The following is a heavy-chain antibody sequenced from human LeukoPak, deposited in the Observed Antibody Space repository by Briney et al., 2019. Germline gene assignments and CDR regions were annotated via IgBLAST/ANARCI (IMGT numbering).Heavy chain of an antibody. D-gene: IGHD2-2*02. CDR2: ISSSSSYI. J-gene: IGHJ3*02. CDR1: GFTFSSYS. V-gene: IGHV3-21*04. Sequence: GGSLRLSCAASGFTFSSYSMNWVRQAPGKGLEWVSSISSSSSYIYYADSVKGRFTISRDNAKNSLYLQMNSLRSEDTAVYYCARGGGEYQLLYGGAFDIWGQGTMVTVSS. CDR3: ARGGGEYQLLYGGAFDI.